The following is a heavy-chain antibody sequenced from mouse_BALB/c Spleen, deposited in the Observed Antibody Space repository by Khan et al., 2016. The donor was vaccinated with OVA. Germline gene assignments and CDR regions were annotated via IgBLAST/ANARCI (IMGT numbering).Heavy chain of an antibody. CDR1: GYSITSNYA. D-gene: IGHD1-1*01. CDR2: ISYSGAT. J-gene: IGHJ4*01. CDR3: ARQNYYGYALDY. V-gene: IGHV3-2*02. Sequence: EVQLQESGPGLVKPSQSLSLTCTVTGYSITSNYAWSWIRQFPGNKLEWMGYISYSGATNYNPSLKSRISVTRDTSENQFFLQLNSVTTEDTGPYYCARQNYYGYALDYWGQGTSVTVSS.